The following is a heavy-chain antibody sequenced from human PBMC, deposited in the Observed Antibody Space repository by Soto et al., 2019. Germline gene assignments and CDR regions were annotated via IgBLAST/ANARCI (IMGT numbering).Heavy chain of an antibody. Sequence: ASVKVSCTASGYKIITYGISWVRQAPGQGPEWMGGIIPIFGKANYAPKFQGRVTITADESTSTAYMELSSLRSEDTAVYYCARGYSYGYLGYWGQGTLVTVSS. CDR1: GYKIITYG. D-gene: IGHD5-18*01. J-gene: IGHJ4*02. CDR3: ARGYSYGYLGY. V-gene: IGHV1-69*13. CDR2: IIPIFGKA.